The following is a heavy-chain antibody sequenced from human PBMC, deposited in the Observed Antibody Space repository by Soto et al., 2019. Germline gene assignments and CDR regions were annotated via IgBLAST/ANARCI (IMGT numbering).Heavy chain of an antibody. CDR1: GGSFSSSSYY. CDR2: IYHSGST. CDR3: ARAYYYDSSGYYYFDY. Sequence: SETLSLTCTVSGGSFSSSSYYWGWIRQPPGKGLEWIGEIYHSGSTNYNPSLKSRVTISVDKSKNQFSLKLSSVTAADTAVYYCARAYYYDSSGYYYFDYWGQGTLVTVSS. D-gene: IGHD3-22*01. V-gene: IGHV4-39*07. J-gene: IGHJ4*02.